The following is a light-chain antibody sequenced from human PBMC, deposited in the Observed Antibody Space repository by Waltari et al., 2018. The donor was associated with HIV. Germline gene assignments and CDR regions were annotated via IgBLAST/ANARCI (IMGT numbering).Light chain of an antibody. Sequence: DIQMTQSPSTLSASVGDRVTITCRAIQSISSWLAWYQQKPGKAPKLLIYKASSLESGVPSRFSGSGSGTEVTLTISSLQPDDFATYYCQQYNSYSYTFGQGTKLEIK. CDR1: QSISSW. CDR2: KAS. V-gene: IGKV1-5*03. CDR3: QQYNSYSYT. J-gene: IGKJ2*01.